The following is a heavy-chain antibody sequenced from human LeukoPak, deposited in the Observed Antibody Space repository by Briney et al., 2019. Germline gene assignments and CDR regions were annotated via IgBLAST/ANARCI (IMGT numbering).Heavy chain of an antibody. V-gene: IGHV1-24*01. CDR2: FDPEDGET. D-gene: IGHD3-10*01. CDR3: ATVAAAWFGELLGFDY. CDR1: GYTLTELS. Sequence: ASVEVSCKVSGYTLTELSMHWVRQAPGKGLEWMGGFDPEDGETIYAQKFQGRVTMTEDTSTDTAYMELSSLRSEDTAVYYCATVAAAWFGELLGFDYWGQGTLVTVSS. J-gene: IGHJ4*02.